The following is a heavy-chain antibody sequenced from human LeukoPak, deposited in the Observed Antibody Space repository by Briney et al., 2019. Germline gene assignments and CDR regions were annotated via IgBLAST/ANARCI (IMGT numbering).Heavy chain of an antibody. V-gene: IGHV5-51*01. CDR3: ASYTDVPAATTYAFDI. D-gene: IGHD2-2*01. CDR2: IYPGDSDT. J-gene: IGHJ3*02. Sequence: GESLKISCQGSGYSFTSYWIGWVRQMPGKGLEWMGIIYPGDSDTRYSPSFQGQVTISADKSISTAYLQWSSLKASDTAMYYCASYTDVPAATTYAFDIWGQGTMVTVSS. CDR1: GYSFTSYW.